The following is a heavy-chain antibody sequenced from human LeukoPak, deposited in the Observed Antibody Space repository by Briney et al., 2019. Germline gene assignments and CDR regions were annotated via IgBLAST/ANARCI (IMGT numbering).Heavy chain of an antibody. CDR3: ARGIRVFDY. Sequence: PSETLSLTCTVSGGSISSGDYYWSWIRQPPGKGLEWIGYIYYSGSTYCNPSLKSRVTISVDTSKNQFSLKLSSVTAADTAVYSCARGIRVFDYWGQGTLVTVSS. V-gene: IGHV4-30-4*01. D-gene: IGHD2-21*01. CDR1: GGSISSGDYY. J-gene: IGHJ4*02. CDR2: IYYSGST.